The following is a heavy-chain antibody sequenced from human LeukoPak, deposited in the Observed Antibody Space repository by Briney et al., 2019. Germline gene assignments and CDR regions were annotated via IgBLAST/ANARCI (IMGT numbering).Heavy chain of an antibody. CDR3: AKGLLGTMHNDY. CDR2: ISGSGGNT. Sequence: PGGSLRLSCAAPGFTFSNYAMSWVRQAPGKGLESVSGISGSGGNTYYADSVKGRFTISRDNSKNTLYLQMNSLRAEDTAIYYCAKGLLGTMHNDYWGQGTLVTVSS. V-gene: IGHV3-23*01. CDR1: GFTFSNYA. D-gene: IGHD3-10*01. J-gene: IGHJ4*02.